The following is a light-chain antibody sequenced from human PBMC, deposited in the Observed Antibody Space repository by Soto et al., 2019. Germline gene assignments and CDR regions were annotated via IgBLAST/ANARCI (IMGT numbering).Light chain of an antibody. CDR1: QTISSW. CDR2: KAS. J-gene: IGKJ1*01. Sequence: DRQMAQDPYTLSGSVGERVTITCRASQTISSWLARYQQKPGKAPKLLIYKASTLKSGIPSRFSGSESWTEFTLTISSLQPDDFATYYCQHYNSYSEAFGQGTKVDIK. V-gene: IGKV1-5*03. CDR3: QHYNSYSEA.